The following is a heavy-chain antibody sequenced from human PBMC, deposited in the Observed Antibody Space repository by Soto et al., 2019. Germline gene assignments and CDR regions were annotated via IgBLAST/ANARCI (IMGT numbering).Heavy chain of an antibody. J-gene: IGHJ5*02. V-gene: IGHV4-39*01. CDR1: GGSISSSSYY. CDR3: ARHYDFWSGYYTAGWFDP. Sequence: SETLSLTCTVSGGSISSSSYYWGWIRQPPGKGLEWIGSIYYSGSTYYNPSLKSRVTISVDTSKNQFSLKLSSVTAADTAVYYCARHYDFWSGYYTAGWFDPWGQGTLVTVSS. CDR2: IYYSGST. D-gene: IGHD3-3*01.